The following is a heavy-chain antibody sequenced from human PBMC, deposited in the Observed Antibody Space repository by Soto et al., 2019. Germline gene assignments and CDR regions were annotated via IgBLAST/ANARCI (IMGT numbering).Heavy chain of an antibody. V-gene: IGHV3-64D*08. J-gene: IGHJ4*02. CDR3: AKDQDVLMVYATTFDY. Sequence: GGSLRLSCSASGFTFSSYAMHWVRQAPGKGLEYVSAISSNGGSTYYADSVKGRFTISRDNSKNTLYLQMSSLRAEDTAVYYCAKDQDVLMVYATTFDYWGQGTLVTVSS. CDR2: ISSNGGST. CDR1: GFTFSSYA. D-gene: IGHD2-8*01.